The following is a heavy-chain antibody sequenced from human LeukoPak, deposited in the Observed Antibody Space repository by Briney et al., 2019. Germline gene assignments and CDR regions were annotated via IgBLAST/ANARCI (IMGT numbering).Heavy chain of an antibody. J-gene: IGHJ4*02. CDR2: INHSGST. CDR1: GGSFSGYY. Sequence: PSETLSLTCAVYGGSFSGYYWSWIRQPPGKGLEWIGEINHSGSTNYNPSLKSRVTISVDTSKNQFSLKLSPVTAADTAVYYCARGRITMVRGVVFDYWGQGTLVTVSS. CDR3: ARGRITMVRGVVFDY. D-gene: IGHD3-10*01. V-gene: IGHV4-34*01.